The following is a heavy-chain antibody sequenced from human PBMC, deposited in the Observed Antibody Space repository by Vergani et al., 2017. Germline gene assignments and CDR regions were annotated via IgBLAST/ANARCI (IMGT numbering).Heavy chain of an antibody. D-gene: IGHD1-26*01. CDR2: INCNGGST. J-gene: IGHJ3*02. V-gene: IGHV3-20*04. CDR1: GFTFDDYG. CDR3: ARVASWELTENAFDI. Sequence: EVQLVESGGGVVRPGGSLRLSCAASGFTFDDYGMSWVRQAPGKELEWVSGINCNGGSTGYADSVKGRFTISRDNAKNSLYLQMNSLRAEDTALYYCARVASWELTENAFDIWGQGTMVTVSS.